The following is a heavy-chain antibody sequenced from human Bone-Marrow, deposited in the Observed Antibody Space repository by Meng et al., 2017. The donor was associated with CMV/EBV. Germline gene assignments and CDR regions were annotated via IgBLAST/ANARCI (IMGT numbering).Heavy chain of an antibody. D-gene: IGHD4-17*01. CDR1: GFTFDDYG. CDR2: INWNGGST. J-gene: IGHJ3*02. CDR3: ARAILRSGATVTLGGAFDI. Sequence: ESLKISCAASGFTFDDYGMSWVRQAPGKGLEWVSGINWNGGSTGYADSVKGRFTISRDNAKNSLYLQMNSLRAEDTALYYCARAILRSGATVTLGGAFDIWGQGTMVTVSS. V-gene: IGHV3-20*04.